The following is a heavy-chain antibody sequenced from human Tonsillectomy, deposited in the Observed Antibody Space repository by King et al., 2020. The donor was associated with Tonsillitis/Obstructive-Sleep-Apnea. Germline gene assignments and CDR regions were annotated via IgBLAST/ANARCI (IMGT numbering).Heavy chain of an antibody. Sequence: VQLQQWGTGLLKPWETLSLTCAVYGGSFSGYYRSWIRQPPEKGLEWIGEINHSGSTNYIPSLKSRVTISLDTSKNQFSLKLSSVTAADTAVYYCARGLTVTTDDAFDIWGQGTMVTVSS. D-gene: IGHD4-17*01. V-gene: IGHV4-34*01. CDR2: INHSGST. CDR1: GGSFSGYY. CDR3: ARGLTVTTDDAFDI. J-gene: IGHJ3*02.